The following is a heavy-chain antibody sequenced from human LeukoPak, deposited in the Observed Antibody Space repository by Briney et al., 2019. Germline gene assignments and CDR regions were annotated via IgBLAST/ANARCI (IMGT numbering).Heavy chain of an antibody. V-gene: IGHV1-18*01. CDR3: ARGWPNFSGYDLEYLNYFDY. CDR1: GYTFTSYG. CDR2: ISAYNGNT. Sequence: WASVKVSCKASGYTFTSYGISWVRQAPGQGLEWMGWISAYNGNTYYAQKLQGRVTMTTDTSTSTAYMELRSLRSDDTAVYYCARGWPNFSGYDLEYLNYFDYWGQGTLVTVSS. J-gene: IGHJ4*02. D-gene: IGHD5-12*01.